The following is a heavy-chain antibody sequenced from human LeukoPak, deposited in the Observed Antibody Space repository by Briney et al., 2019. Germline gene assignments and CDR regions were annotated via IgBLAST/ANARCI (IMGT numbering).Heavy chain of an antibody. J-gene: IGHJ4*02. CDR2: INPNGGGT. Sequence: ASVKVSCKASGYTFTKYFLHWVRQAPGQGLEWMGWINPNGGGTIYAQKFQGRVTMTRDTSISTAHMEVSRLTSDDTAVYYCARDDYGDLQYFENWGQGTLVTVSS. CDR3: ARDDYGDLQYFEN. D-gene: IGHD4-17*01. CDR1: GYTFTKYF. V-gene: IGHV1-2*02.